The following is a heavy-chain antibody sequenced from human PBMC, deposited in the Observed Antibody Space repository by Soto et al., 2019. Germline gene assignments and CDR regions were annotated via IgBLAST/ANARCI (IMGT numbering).Heavy chain of an antibody. D-gene: IGHD3-16*01. CDR3: VWGSFYSLED. J-gene: IGHJ4*02. Sequence: EVQLVESGGGLVQPGGSLRLSCAASGFTVSDHHINWVRQAPGKGLEWLGRTRKRSDSFTTDYAASVKGISTISRDGSWTVVFLQMNSLKTDDTAVYYCVWGSFYSLEDWGQG. CDR2: TRKRSDSFTT. CDR1: GFTVSDHH. V-gene: IGHV3-72*01.